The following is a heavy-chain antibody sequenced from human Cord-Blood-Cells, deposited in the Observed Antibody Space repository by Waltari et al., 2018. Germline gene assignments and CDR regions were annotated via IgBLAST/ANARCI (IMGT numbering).Heavy chain of an antibody. CDR2: TIPWFDTA. CDR3: ARVTGVLTQDFDI. D-gene: IGHD7-27*01. CDR1: GGPFSGYA. Sequence: QVQLVQSVAEVKKPGSSVKVSCRASGGPFSGYASSWGRQAPGQGLEWMGGTIPWFDTAKDEPKIQGRVETTADETRVTAYIRLSSLRTEDTPVYYCARVTGVLTQDFDIWGRETMVTVSS. J-gene: IGHJ3*02. V-gene: IGHV1-69*01.